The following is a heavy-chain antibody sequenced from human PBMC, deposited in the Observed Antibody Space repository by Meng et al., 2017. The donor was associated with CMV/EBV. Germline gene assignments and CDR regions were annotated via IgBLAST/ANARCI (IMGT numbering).Heavy chain of an antibody. CDR1: GYTFTSYG. CDR3: ARVGLWELHYNWFYP. Sequence: ASVKVSCKASGYTFTSYGISWVRQAPGQGLEWMGWISAYNGNTNYAQKLQGRVTMTTDTSTSTAYMELRSLRSDDTAVYYCARVGLWELHYNWFYPWGQGTLVTVSS. J-gene: IGHJ5*02. V-gene: IGHV1-18*01. D-gene: IGHD1-26*01. CDR2: ISAYNGNT.